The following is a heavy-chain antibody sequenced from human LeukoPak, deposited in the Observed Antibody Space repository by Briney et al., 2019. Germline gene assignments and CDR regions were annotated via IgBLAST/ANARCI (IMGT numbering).Heavy chain of an antibody. CDR2: ITENGGST. J-gene: IGHJ1*01. CDR3: ANAVAAESTVVKAGYLQH. Sequence: PGRSLRLSCAASGLTFDEYAMHGVRQAPGKGLAWVSLITENGGSTYYSHSMKGRFTIYRANSKNSLYVMMNSLRPEDTALYYCANAVAAESTVVKAGYLQHWGQGTLVTVSS. CDR1: GLTFDEYA. D-gene: IGHD4-23*01. V-gene: IGHV3-43*02.